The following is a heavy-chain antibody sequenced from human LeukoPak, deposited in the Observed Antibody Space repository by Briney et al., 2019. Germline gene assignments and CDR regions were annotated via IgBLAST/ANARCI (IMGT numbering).Heavy chain of an antibody. J-gene: IGHJ4*02. V-gene: IGHV3-23*01. CDR3: AEGSSRGWPYFFDN. CDR1: GFTFSSYA. D-gene: IGHD6-19*01. Sequence: GGSLRLSCAASGFTFSSYALSWVRQAPGKGLEWFSPICGGSGSSTYYADAVKGRFAIARDKSKTTLVLEMNSLRADDTAVYYCAEGSSRGWPYFFDNWGQGTLVTVSS. CDR2: ICGGSGSST.